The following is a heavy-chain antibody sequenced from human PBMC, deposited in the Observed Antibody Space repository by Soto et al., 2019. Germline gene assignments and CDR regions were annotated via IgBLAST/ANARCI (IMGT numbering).Heavy chain of an antibody. D-gene: IGHD6-19*01. CDR3: RTQWLD. V-gene: IGHV3-15*01. CDR1: GFTFSDAW. J-gene: IGHJ4*02. Sequence: KPGGSLRLSCAASGFTFSDAWMSGVRQAPGKGLEWVGLIKKKTDGGTTEYAAPVKGRFTISRDDSKNTLYLQMSSLKTEDTAVYYCRTQWLDWGQGTLLTVSS. CDR2: IKKKTDGGTT.